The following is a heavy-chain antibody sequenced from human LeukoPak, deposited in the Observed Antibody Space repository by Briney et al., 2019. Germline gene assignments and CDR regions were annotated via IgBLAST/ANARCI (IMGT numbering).Heavy chain of an antibody. CDR3: AKLLNDYGDYYFDY. D-gene: IGHD4-17*01. Sequence: GGSLRLSCAASGFTFSIYAMTWVRQAPGKGLEWVSAIRGSGGSTYYADSVKGRFTISKDNSKNTLYLQMNSLRAEDTAVYYCAKLLNDYGDYYFDYWGQGTLVTVSS. J-gene: IGHJ4*02. CDR1: GFTFSIYA. CDR2: IRGSGGST. V-gene: IGHV3-23*01.